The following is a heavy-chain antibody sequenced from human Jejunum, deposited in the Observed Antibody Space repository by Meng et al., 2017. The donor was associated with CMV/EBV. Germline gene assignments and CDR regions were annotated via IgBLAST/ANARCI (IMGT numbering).Heavy chain of an antibody. Sequence: RLYCAASGFTLSSYAMTWVRQAPGKGLEWVSGITGSGGSTYYANSVKGRFTISRDNSKNTLYLQMNSLRAEDTAVYYCANVGRDVWGQGTTVTVSS. J-gene: IGHJ6*02. V-gene: IGHV3-23*01. D-gene: IGHD3-10*01. CDR1: GFTLSSYA. CDR3: ANVGRDV. CDR2: ITGSGGST.